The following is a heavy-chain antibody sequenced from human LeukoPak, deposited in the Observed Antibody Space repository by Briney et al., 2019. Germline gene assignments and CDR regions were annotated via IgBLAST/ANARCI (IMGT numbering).Heavy chain of an antibody. CDR2: ISGSGGST. J-gene: IGHJ4*02. V-gene: IGHV3-23*01. CDR1: GFTFSSYA. Sequence: GGSLRLSCAASGFTFSSYAMSWVRQAPGKGLEWVSAISGSGGSTYCADSVKGRFTISRDNSKNTLYLQMNSLRAEDTAVYYCAKVGSSGWYLFMAFDYWGQGTLVTVSS. CDR3: AKVGSSGWYLFMAFDY. D-gene: IGHD6-19*01.